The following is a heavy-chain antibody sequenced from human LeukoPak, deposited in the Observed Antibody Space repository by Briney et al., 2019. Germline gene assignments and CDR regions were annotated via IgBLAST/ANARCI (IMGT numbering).Heavy chain of an antibody. Sequence: PGGSLRLSCAASGFTFSSYWMSWVRQAPGKGLEWVANIKQDGSEKYYVDSVKGRFTISRDNAKNSLYLQMNSLRAEDTAVYYCVSLYYDFWSNRFDPWGQGTLVTVSS. CDR1: GFTFSSYW. J-gene: IGHJ5*02. D-gene: IGHD3-3*01. V-gene: IGHV3-7*01. CDR3: VSLYYDFWSNRFDP. CDR2: IKQDGSEK.